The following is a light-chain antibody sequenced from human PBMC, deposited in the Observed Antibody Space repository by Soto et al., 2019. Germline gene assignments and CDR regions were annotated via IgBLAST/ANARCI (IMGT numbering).Light chain of an antibody. J-gene: IGKJ1*01. CDR1: QSVSSD. Sequence: EIVXTQSPASRSVSPWERATLSCRSSQSVSSDLDWYHQKPGQAPRLLIYGESTRATCIPVRFSGSGSGTEFTLTINSLQSEDFAVYYCQQYNNWPRTFGQGTKVDIK. V-gene: IGKV3-15*01. CDR3: QQYNNWPRT. CDR2: GES.